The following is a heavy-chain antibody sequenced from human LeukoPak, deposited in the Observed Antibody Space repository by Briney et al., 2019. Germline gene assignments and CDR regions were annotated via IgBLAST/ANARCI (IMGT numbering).Heavy chain of an antibody. CDR1: GFTVSSNY. J-gene: IGHJ4*02. CDR2: IYSGGST. V-gene: IGHV3-66*02. D-gene: IGHD5-18*01. CDR3: ARGGYSYPYPAYYFDY. Sequence: PGGSLRLSCAASGFTVSSNYMSWVRQAPGKGLEWVSVIYSGGSTYYAGSVKGRFTISRDNSKNTLYLQMNSLRAEDTAVYYCARGGYSYPYPAYYFDYWGQGTLVTVSS.